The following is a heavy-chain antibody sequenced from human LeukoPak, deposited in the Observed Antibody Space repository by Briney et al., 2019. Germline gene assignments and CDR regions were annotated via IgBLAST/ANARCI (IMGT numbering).Heavy chain of an antibody. V-gene: IGHV3-23*01. CDR3: AKRSDSSSWLYYYGMDV. J-gene: IGHJ6*02. Sequence: GGSLRLSCAASGFTFSSYAMSWVRQAPGKGLEWVSAISGSGGSTYYADSVKGRFTISRDNSKNTLYLQMNSLRAEDTAVYYCAKRSDSSSWLYYYGMDVWGQGTTVTVSS. CDR1: GFTFSSYA. D-gene: IGHD6-13*01. CDR2: ISGSGGST.